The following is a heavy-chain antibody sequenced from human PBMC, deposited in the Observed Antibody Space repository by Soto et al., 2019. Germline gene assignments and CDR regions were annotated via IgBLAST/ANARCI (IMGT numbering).Heavy chain of an antibody. Sequence: QVQLQESGPGLVKPSETLSLTCSVSGDSISSYYWSWIHQPPGKGLEWIGYIYYSGTTNYNPSLKSRVTISIDTSKNQFSLKLTSVTAADTAVYYCAIVTAVAGYWGQGILVTVPS. V-gene: IGHV4-59*01. J-gene: IGHJ4*02. CDR1: GDSISSYY. CDR3: AIVTAVAGY. D-gene: IGHD6-19*01. CDR2: IYYSGTT.